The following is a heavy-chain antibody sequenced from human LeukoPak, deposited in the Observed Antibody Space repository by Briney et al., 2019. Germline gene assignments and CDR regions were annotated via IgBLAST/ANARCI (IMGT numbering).Heavy chain of an antibody. CDR1: GYTFTSYN. J-gene: IGHJ4*02. Sequence: SVNVSCKASGYTFTSYNMHWVRQAPGQGLEWMGIINPSGGSTSYAQKFQGRVTMTRDTSTSTVYMELSSLRSEDTAVYYCARTRDDYTHADYWGQGALFSASS. D-gene: IGHD5-24*01. CDR3: ARTRDDYTHADY. CDR2: INPSGGST. V-gene: IGHV1-46*01.